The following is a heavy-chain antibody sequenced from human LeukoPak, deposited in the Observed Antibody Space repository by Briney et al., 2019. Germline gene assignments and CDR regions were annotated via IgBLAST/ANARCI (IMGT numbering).Heavy chain of an antibody. CDR3: ARTTDSPGNWFDP. CDR2: IYFSGST. CDR1: GGSISSYY. Sequence: SETLSLTCTVSGGSISSYYWSWIRQPPGKGLEWIGYIYFSGSTNYNPSLRGRVTISVDTSKNQFSLRLSSVTAADTAVYYCARTTDSPGNWFDPWGQGTLVTVSS. V-gene: IGHV4-59*01. D-gene: IGHD1-1*01. J-gene: IGHJ5*02.